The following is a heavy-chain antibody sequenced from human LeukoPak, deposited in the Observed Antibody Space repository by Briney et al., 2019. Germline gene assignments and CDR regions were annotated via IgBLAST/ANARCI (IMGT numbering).Heavy chain of an antibody. J-gene: IGHJ4*02. Sequence: SETLSLTCTVSGGSVSDYYWSWIRQSPGKGLEWIGYIYYTGTSYNPSLKSRVTISADTSKNQFSLNLSSVTAADTAVYYCARVRYSDSSVLTRKRSYYFDYWGQGTLVTVSS. CDR2: IYYTGT. CDR1: GGSVSDYY. D-gene: IGHD3-22*01. CDR3: ARVRYSDSSVLTRKRSYYFDY. V-gene: IGHV4-59*02.